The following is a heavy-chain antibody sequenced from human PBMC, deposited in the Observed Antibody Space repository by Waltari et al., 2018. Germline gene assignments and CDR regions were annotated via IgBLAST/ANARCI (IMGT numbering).Heavy chain of an antibody. CDR1: EGSFSAFF. Sequence: VRLDQWGTELVEPWETLSLTCAVYEGSFSAFFWSWVRQAPGKGLEWFGEINHGVRTDYNPSLKSRLFMSVDPSKNQFSLMLSSVTAADTAVYYCVRSHCIGDGCFRYFDSWGQGTLVTVSS. D-gene: IGHD2-21*02. CDR2: INHGVRT. J-gene: IGHJ4*02. V-gene: IGHV4-34*01. CDR3: VRSHCIGDGCFRYFDS.